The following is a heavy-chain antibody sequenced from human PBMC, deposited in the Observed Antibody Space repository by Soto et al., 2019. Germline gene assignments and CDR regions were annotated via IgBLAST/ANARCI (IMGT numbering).Heavy chain of an antibody. J-gene: IGHJ3*02. Sequence: PGGSLRLSCAASGFTFSDYYMSWIRQAPGKGLEWVSYISSGSTIYYADSVKGRFTISRDNAKNSLYLQMNSLRAEDTAVYYCASSAVAGSDAFDIWGQGTMVTVSS. CDR1: GFTFSDYY. V-gene: IGHV3-11*01. CDR3: ASSAVAGSDAFDI. CDR2: ISSGSTI. D-gene: IGHD6-19*01.